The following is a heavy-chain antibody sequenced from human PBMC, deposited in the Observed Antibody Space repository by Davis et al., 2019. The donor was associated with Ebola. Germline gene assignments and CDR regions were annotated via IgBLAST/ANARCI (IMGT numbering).Heavy chain of an antibody. Sequence: HTGGSLRLSCAASEFTFSSYWMHWVRHAPGKGLVWVSRINSDGRTTAYADSVKGRFTISRDNAKNTLYLQMNTLRAEDTAVYYCARDLGMGRRVDAFDIWGQGTMVTVSS. CDR2: INSDGRTT. CDR1: EFTFSSYW. J-gene: IGHJ3*02. D-gene: IGHD7-27*01. CDR3: ARDLGMGRRVDAFDI. V-gene: IGHV3-74*01.